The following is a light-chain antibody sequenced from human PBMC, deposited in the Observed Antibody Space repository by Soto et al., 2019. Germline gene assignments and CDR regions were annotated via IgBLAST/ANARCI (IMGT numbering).Light chain of an antibody. V-gene: IGKV1-27*01. Sequence: DLQMTQSPSSLSASVGDRVTITCRASQGISNYLAWYQQKPGKVPNLLIYAASTLQSGVPSRFSGSGSGTDLNLTIRSLQPEDVATYYGHTYNSATKAFGGGNKVEIK. J-gene: IGKJ4*01. CDR1: QGISNY. CDR2: AAS. CDR3: HTYNSATKA.